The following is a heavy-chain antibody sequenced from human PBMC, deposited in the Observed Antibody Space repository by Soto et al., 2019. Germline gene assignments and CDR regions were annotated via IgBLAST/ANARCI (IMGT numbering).Heavy chain of an antibody. Sequence: GGSLRLSCAASGFIFSDYAMSWVRQAAGKGLEWVSGLSGSGVSTYYADSVRGRFTIPRDNSKNTLYLQMNSLRAEDTAVYYCARPSYCSSTSCYSWYDYWGQGTLVTVSS. J-gene: IGHJ4*02. CDR3: ARPSYCSSTSCYSWYDY. D-gene: IGHD2-2*01. V-gene: IGHV3-23*01. CDR1: GFIFSDYA. CDR2: LSGSGVST.